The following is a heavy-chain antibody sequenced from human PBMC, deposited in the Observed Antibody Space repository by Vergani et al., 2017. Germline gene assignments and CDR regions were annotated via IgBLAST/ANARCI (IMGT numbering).Heavy chain of an antibody. CDR2: SHHNGAT. D-gene: IGHD1-26*01. CDR3: ARDSAVGGTFDS. J-gene: IGHJ4*02. CDR1: DFFISSDAYY. V-gene: IGHV4-38-2*02. Sequence: QVQLQQWGAGVVKPSETLSLTCTVSDFFISSDAYYWGWIRQAPGRGLEWIGSSHHNGATSHNPSLRSRVTMSVDTSRNQFSLSLNSVTAADTAIYYCARDSAVGGTFDSWGQGILVTVSS.